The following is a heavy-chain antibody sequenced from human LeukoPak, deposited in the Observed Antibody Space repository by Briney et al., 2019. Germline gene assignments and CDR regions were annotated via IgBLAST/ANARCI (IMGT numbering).Heavy chain of an antibody. D-gene: IGHD2-15*01. Sequence: GASVKVSCKASGYTFTGYYMHWVRQAPGQGLEWMGWINPNSGGTNYAQKFQGRVTMTRDTSTSTAYMELRSLRSDDTAVYYCARAASDWWYGGGEAFDIWGQGTMVTVSS. CDR1: GYTFTGYY. CDR3: ARAASDWWYGGGEAFDI. CDR2: INPNSGGT. V-gene: IGHV1-2*02. J-gene: IGHJ3*02.